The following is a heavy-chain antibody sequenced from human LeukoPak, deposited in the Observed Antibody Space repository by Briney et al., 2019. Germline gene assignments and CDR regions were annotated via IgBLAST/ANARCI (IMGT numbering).Heavy chain of an antibody. D-gene: IGHD2-15*01. CDR1: GYTFTSYD. J-gene: IGHJ5*02. V-gene: IGHV1-8*03. CDR3: ARGRVTAAALCFDP. Sequence: ASVKVSCKASGYTFTSYDINWVRQATGQGVEWMAWMNPNSGNTGYAQKFQGRVTITRNTSISTAYMELSSLRSEDTAVYYCARGRVTAAALCFDPWGQGTLVTVSS. CDR2: MNPNSGNT.